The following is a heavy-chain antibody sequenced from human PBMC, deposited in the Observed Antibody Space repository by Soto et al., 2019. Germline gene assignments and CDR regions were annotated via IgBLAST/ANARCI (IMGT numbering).Heavy chain of an antibody. CDR1: GYTFTSYA. J-gene: IGHJ4*02. D-gene: IGHD6-25*01. V-gene: IGHV1-3*01. CDR3: ATAYSSGWAFDN. Sequence: QVQLVQSGAEVKKPGASVKVSCKASGYTFTSYAIHWVRQAPGQRLEWMGWINGGNGDTKYSEEFQSRVTITRDTSASTAYMELSTLRPEDTAVYYCATAYSSGWAFDNWGQGTLVTVSS. CDR2: INGGNGDT.